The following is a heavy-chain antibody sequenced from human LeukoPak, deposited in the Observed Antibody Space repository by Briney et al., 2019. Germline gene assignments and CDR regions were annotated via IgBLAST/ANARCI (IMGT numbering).Heavy chain of an antibody. CDR2: IYYSGST. CDR1: GGSISSSSYY. V-gene: IGHV4-39*02. CDR3: ARDQYDSSGYYLVDAFDI. D-gene: IGHD3-22*01. J-gene: IGHJ3*02. Sequence: PSETLSLTCTVSGGSISSSSYYWGWIRQPPGKGLEWIGSIYYSGSTYYNPSLKSRVTISVDTSKNQFSLKLSSVTAADTAVYYCARDQYDSSGYYLVDAFDIWGQGTMVTVSS.